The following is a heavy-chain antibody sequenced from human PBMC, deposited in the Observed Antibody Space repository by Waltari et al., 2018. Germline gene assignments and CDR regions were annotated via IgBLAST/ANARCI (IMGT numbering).Heavy chain of an antibody. CDR1: GFNFRSYS. J-gene: IGHJ4*02. Sequence: EVHLVQSGGGLVQPGGSLSLSCAASGFNFRSYSMDWFRQAPGKGLEWVSYISSSSSTVYYADSVKGRFTISRDNAKNSLYLQMNSLRAEDTAVYYCAREYYTHFDYWGQGTLVTVSS. CDR3: AREYYTHFDY. D-gene: IGHD3-10*01. V-gene: IGHV3-48*01. CDR2: ISSSSSTV.